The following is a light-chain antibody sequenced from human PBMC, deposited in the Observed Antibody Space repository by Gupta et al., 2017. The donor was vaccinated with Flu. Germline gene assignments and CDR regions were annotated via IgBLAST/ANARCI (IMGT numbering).Light chain of an antibody. CDR2: AAS. Sequence: DIQMTQSPSSLSASVGERVTITCRASQSISSYLNLYQQKPGKAPKFLIYAASSLQSGVPSRFSGSGSGTDFTLTISSMQPEDFATYYCEQSYSTTPLTFGGGTKVEIK. V-gene: IGKV1-39*01. J-gene: IGKJ4*01. CDR3: EQSYSTTPLT. CDR1: QSISSY.